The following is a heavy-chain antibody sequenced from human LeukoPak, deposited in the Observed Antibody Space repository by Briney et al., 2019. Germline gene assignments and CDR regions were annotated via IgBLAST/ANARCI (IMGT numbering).Heavy chain of an antibody. CDR1: GFTFNTYA. CDR3: AKDQSDKGSYAAFDY. J-gene: IGHJ4*02. CDR2: IGGSGDNT. V-gene: IGHV3-23*01. D-gene: IGHD3-10*01. Sequence: GGSLRLSCAASGFTFNTYAMNWVRQAPGKGLEWVSAIGGSGDNTYYADSVKGRFTISRGNSKNTVYLQMNSLRAEDTAVYYCAKDQSDKGSYAAFDYWGQGTLVTVSS.